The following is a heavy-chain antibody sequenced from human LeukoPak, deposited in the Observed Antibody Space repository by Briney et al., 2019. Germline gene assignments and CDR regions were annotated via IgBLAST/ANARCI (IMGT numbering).Heavy chain of an antibody. CDR1: GFSFRNYG. CDR2: IWYDGSNK. J-gene: IGHJ4*02. V-gene: IGHV3-33*01. Sequence: PGTSLRLSCEVSGFSFRNYGMHWVRQAPGKGLKWVAVIWYDGSNKYYADSVKGQFTISRDNSKNTLYLQMNSLRVEDTAVYYCARDGPAGDHGVTTYYFDYWGQGTLVTVSS. D-gene: IGHD4-17*01. CDR3: ARDGPAGDHGVTTYYFDY.